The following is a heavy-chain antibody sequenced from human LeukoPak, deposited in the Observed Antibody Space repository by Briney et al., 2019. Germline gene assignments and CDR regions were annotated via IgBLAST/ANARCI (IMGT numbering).Heavy chain of an antibody. CDR1: GYTFTGYY. J-gene: IGHJ5*02. CDR3: ARDSGSYSRGWWFDP. D-gene: IGHD1-26*01. Sequence: ASVKVSCKASGYTFTGYYMHWVRQAPGQGLEWMGWINPNSGGTNYAQKFQGRVTMTRDTSISTAYMELSRLRSDDTAVYYCARDSGSYSRGWWFDPWGQGTLVTVSS. CDR2: INPNSGGT. V-gene: IGHV1-2*02.